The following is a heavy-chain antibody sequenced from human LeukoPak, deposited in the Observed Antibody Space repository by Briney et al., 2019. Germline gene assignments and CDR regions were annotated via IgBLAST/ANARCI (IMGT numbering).Heavy chain of an antibody. CDR2: ISYDGSNK. Sequence: GGSLRLSCGASGFTSSTYWMSWVRQAPGKGLEWVAVISYDGSNKYYADSVKGRFTISRDNSKNTLYLQMNSLRAEDTAVYYCAKDLRLAVAGTGADYWGQGTLVTVSS. V-gene: IGHV3-30*18. J-gene: IGHJ4*02. D-gene: IGHD6-19*01. CDR1: GFTSSTYW. CDR3: AKDLRLAVAGTGADY.